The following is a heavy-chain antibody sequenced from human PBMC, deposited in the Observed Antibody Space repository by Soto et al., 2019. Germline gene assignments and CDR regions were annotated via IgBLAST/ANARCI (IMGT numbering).Heavy chain of an antibody. CDR3: VRDLGSGYDPGDY. Sequence: QVQLVQSGAEVKKPGSSVKVSCKASGGTFTIFAVSWVRQAPGQGLEWMGGIIPIIGTTNYARRFQGRITISGDESPSTAYMELSSLKSEDTAMYYCVRDLGSGYDPGDYWGQGTLVTVSS. J-gene: IGHJ4*02. CDR2: IIPIIGTT. D-gene: IGHD5-12*01. V-gene: IGHV1-69*12. CDR1: GGTFTIFA.